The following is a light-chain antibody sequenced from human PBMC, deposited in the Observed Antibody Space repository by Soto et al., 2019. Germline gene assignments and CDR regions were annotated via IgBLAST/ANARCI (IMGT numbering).Light chain of an antibody. J-gene: IGKJ4*01. CDR3: LQDHNYPLT. CDR1: QGIGND. CDR2: AAA. V-gene: IGKV1-6*02. Sequence: AIQMAQSPSSLSASVGDRVTITCRASQGIGNDVGWFQQKHGQAPKLLIYAAATLQSGGPSRFSGSRSGTDFTLTISSLQPEEFATYYCLQDHNYPLTFGGGTKVEIK.